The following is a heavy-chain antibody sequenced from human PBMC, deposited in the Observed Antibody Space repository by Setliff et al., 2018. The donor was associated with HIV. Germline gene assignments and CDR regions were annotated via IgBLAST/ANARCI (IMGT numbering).Heavy chain of an antibody. Sequence: TLSLTCNVSGGSISSGRYFWTWIRQPPGKALEWLALIYWDDDKRYSPSLKSRLTITKDTSKNQVVLTMTNMDPVDTATYYCAHVNWNDVGAFDIWGQGTMVTVSS. CDR2: IYWDDDK. J-gene: IGHJ3*02. V-gene: IGHV2-5*08. D-gene: IGHD1-1*01. CDR3: AHVNWNDVGAFDI. CDR1: GGSISSGRYF.